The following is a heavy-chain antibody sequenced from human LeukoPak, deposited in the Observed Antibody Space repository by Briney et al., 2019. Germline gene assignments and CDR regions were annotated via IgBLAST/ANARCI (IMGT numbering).Heavy chain of an antibody. J-gene: IGHJ6*02. CDR1: GFTFSSYA. CDR3: ANSIPPKAPRMMVSLYYYGMDV. Sequence: GGSLRLSCAASGFTFSSYAMSWVRQAPGKGLEWVSAISGSGGSTYYADSVKGRFTISRDNSKNTLYLQMNSLRAEDTAVYYCANSIPPKAPRMMVSLYYYGMDVWGQGTTVTVSS. CDR2: ISGSGGST. V-gene: IGHV3-23*01. D-gene: IGHD5-18*01.